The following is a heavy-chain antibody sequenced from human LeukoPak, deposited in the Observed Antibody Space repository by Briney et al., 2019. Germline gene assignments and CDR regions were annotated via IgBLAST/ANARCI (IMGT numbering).Heavy chain of an antibody. V-gene: IGHV5-51*01. D-gene: IGHD2-21*02. CDR2: IYPGDSDT. CDR1: GYSFTSYW. CDR3: ARMHAYCGGDCYLNWFDP. Sequence: GESLKISCKGSGYSFTSYWIGWVRQMPGKGLEWRGIIYPGDSDTRYSPSFQGQVTISADKSISTAYLQWSSLKASDTAMYYCARMHAYCGGDCYLNWFDPWGQGTLVTVSS. J-gene: IGHJ5*02.